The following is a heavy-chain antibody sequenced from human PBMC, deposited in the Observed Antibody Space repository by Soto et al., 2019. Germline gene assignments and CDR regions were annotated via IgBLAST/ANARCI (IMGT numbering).Heavy chain of an antibody. CDR1: GFTFRSHT. Sequence: QVQLVESGGGVVQPGRSLRLSCVASGFTFRSHTLHWVRQAPGKGLEWVAVISQFGNNIYYADSVKGRFTISRDDSKNTVDLQMNSLRDEDTAVYYCTASLDYYYPDLDVWGQGTTVIVSS. CDR2: ISQFGNNI. J-gene: IGHJ6*02. V-gene: IGHV3-30-3*01. D-gene: IGHD2-21*02. CDR3: TASLDYYYPDLDV.